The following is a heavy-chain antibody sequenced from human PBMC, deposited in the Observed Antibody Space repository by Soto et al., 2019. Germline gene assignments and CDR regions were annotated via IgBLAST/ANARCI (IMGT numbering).Heavy chain of an antibody. CDR1: GGSIRSSSYY. J-gene: IGHJ4*02. D-gene: IGHD3-10*01. CDR2: IHYSGST. CDR3: VSRPTYYYGSGSHYSDDY. V-gene: IGHV4-39*01. Sequence: PSETLSLTCTVSGGSIRSSSYYWGWIRQFPGKGLEWIGSIHYSGSTYYNPSLKSRVTISVDTSKNQFSLKLSSVTAADTAVYYCVSRPTYYYGSGSHYSDDYWGQGALVTVS.